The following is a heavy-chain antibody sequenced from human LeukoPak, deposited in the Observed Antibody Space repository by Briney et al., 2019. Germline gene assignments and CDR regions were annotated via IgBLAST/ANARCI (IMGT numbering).Heavy chain of an antibody. CDR3: ARQVFYTAMGTHFDY. J-gene: IGHJ4*02. CDR2: ISYDGSNK. D-gene: IGHD5-18*01. V-gene: IGHV3-30*04. Sequence: GGSLRLSCATSGFTFSSYAMHWVRQAPGKGLEWVAVISYDGSNKYYADSVKGRFTISRDNSKNTLYLQMNSLRAEDTAVYYCARQVFYTAMGTHFDYWGQGTPVTVSS. CDR1: GFTFSSYA.